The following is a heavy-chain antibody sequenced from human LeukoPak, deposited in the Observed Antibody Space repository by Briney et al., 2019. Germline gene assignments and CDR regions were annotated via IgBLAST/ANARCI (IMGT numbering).Heavy chain of an antibody. CDR1: GFTFSSYA. Sequence: GGSLRLSCAASGFTFSSYAMHWVRQAPGKGLEYVSAISSNRGSTYYANSVKGRFTISRDNSKNTLYLQMGSLRAEDMAVYYCARGGSYYRAPFDYWGQGTLVTVSS. CDR2: ISSNRGST. CDR3: ARGGSYYRAPFDY. J-gene: IGHJ4*02. V-gene: IGHV3-64*01. D-gene: IGHD3-10*01.